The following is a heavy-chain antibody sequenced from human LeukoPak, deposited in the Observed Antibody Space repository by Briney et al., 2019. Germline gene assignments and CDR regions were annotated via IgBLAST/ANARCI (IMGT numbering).Heavy chain of an antibody. D-gene: IGHD3-3*01. CDR3: ARTAPFYDFWSGYPHNWFDP. CDR2: IYYSGST. V-gene: IGHV4-31*03. J-gene: IGHJ5*02. Sequence: TPSETLSLTCTVSGGSISSGGYYWSWIRQHPGKGLEWIGYIYYSGSTYYNPSLESRVTISVDTSKNQFSLKLSSVTAADTAVYYCARTAPFYDFWSGYPHNWFDPWGQGTLVTVSS. CDR1: GGSISSGGYY.